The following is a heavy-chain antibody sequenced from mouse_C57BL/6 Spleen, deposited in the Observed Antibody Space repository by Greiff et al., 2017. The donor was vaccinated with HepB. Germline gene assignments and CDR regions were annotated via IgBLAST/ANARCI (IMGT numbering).Heavy chain of an antibody. CDR1: GYSITSGYY. J-gene: IGHJ2*01. CDR3: ARDSSNFDY. CDR2: ISYDGSN. V-gene: IGHV3-6*01. Sequence: DVKLQESGPGLVKPSQSLSLTCSVTGYSITSGYYWNWIRQFPGNKLEWMGYISYDGSNNYNPSLKNRISITRDTSKNQFFLKLNSVTTEDTATYYCARDSSNFDYWGQGTTLTVSS. D-gene: IGHD3-2*02.